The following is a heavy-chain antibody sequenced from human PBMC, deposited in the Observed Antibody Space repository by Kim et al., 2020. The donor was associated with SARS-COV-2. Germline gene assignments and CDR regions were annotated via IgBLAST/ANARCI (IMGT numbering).Heavy chain of an antibody. J-gene: IGHJ4*02. CDR1: GFTFSSYG. CDR3: AKHRGYTVVTPLDY. Sequence: GGSLRLSCAASGFTFSSYGMHWVRQAPGKGLEWVAVISYDGSNKYYADSVKGRFTISRDNSKNTLYLQMNSLRAEDTAVYYCAKHRGYTVVTPLDYWGQG. V-gene: IGHV3-30*18. D-gene: IGHD2-21*02. CDR2: ISYDGSNK.